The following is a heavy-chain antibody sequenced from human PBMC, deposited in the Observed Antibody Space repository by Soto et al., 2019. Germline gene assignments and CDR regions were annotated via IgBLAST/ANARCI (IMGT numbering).Heavy chain of an antibody. Sequence: PSETLSLTCSVSGDSISSSGYYWSWIRQRPGKGLEWIGNIYYSGSSYNNPSLKSRVTISVNTSKNQFSLNLRSVTAADTAVYYCARDSDYYSSGSYVNYYYTMDVWGQGTTVTVSS. D-gene: IGHD3-10*01. CDR3: ARDSDYYSSGSYVNYYYTMDV. V-gene: IGHV4-31*03. CDR1: GDSISSSGYY. J-gene: IGHJ6*02. CDR2: IYYSGSS.